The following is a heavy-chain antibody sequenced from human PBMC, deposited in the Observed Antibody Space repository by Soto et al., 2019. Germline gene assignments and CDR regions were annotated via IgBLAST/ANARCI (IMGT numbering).Heavy chain of an antibody. J-gene: IGHJ6*02. D-gene: IGHD6-13*01. V-gene: IGHV5-51*01. CDR1: GYSFTSYW. CDR2: IYPGDSDT. Sequence: GESLKISCKGSGYSFTSYWIGWVRQMPGKGLEWMGIIYPGDSDTRYSPSFQGQVTISADKSISTAYLQWSSMKASDTDKYYYARRLYSRYYYYGMDVWGQGTTVTVSS. CDR3: ARRLYSRYYYYGMDV.